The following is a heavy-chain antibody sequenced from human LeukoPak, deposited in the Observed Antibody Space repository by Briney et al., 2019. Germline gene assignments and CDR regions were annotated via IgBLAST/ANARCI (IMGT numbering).Heavy chain of an antibody. J-gene: IGHJ3*02. V-gene: IGHV1-69*01. D-gene: IGHD3-22*01. Sequence: SVKVSCKASGGTFSSYAISWVRQAPGQGLEWMGGIIPIFGTANYAQKFQGRVTITADESTSTAYMELSSLRSEDTAVYYCARTTYYYDSSGYYRYAFDIWGQGIMVTVSS. CDR1: GGTFSSYA. CDR2: IIPIFGTA. CDR3: ARTTYYYDSSGYYRYAFDI.